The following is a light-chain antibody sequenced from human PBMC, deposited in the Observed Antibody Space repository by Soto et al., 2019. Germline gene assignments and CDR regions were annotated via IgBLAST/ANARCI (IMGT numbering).Light chain of an antibody. Sequence: DTQMTQSPSSLSASVGDRVTITCRASQSISSYLNWYQQKPGKAPKLLIYAASSLQSGVPSRSSGSGSGTDFTLTISSLQPEDFATYYCQQSYSTPFTFGPGTKVDIK. CDR1: QSISSY. J-gene: IGKJ3*01. CDR3: QQSYSTPFT. CDR2: AAS. V-gene: IGKV1-39*01.